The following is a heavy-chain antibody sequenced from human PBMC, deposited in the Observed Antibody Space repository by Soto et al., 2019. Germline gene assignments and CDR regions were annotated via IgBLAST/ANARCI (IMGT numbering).Heavy chain of an antibody. CDR2: IYYTGST. CDR3: ARELGELSSNWFDP. CDR1: GGSINNHY. D-gene: IGHD3-16*02. Sequence: SETLSLTCTVSGGSINNHYWSWIRQPPEKGLEWIGYIYYTGSTNYNPSLKSRVTMSVDTSKNQFSLNLSSLTAADTAVYYCARELGELSSNWFDPWGQGTLVTVSS. J-gene: IGHJ5*02. V-gene: IGHV4-59*11.